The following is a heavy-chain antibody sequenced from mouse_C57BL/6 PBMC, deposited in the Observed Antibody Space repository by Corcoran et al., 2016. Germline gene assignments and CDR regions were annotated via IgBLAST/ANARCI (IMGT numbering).Heavy chain of an antibody. CDR3: ARRGVITGGNYFDY. V-gene: IGHV9-3*01. D-gene: IGHD1-1*01. CDR1: GYTFTTYG. CDR2: INTYSGVP. Sequence: QIQLVQSGPELKKPGEKVKISSKASGYTFTTYGMSWVKQAPGKGLKWRGWINTYSGVPTYADDFKGRFAFSLETSASTAYLQIINLKNEDTATYVCARRGVITGGNYFDYWGQGTTLTVSS. J-gene: IGHJ2*01.